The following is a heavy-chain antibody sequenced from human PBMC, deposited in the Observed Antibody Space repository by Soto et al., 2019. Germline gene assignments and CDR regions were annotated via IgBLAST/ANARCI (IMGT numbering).Heavy chain of an antibody. D-gene: IGHD5-18*01. CDR1: GGTFSSNA. CDR2: IIPIFGTA. CDR3: ATVGRGYKSEPRFYFEF. Sequence: QVQLVQSGAEVKKPGSSVKVTCKASGGTFSSNAISWVRQAPGQGLEWMGGIIPIFGTAHYAQKFQGRVTITADASTSTASTELSRLKTEDTAVYYFATVGRGYKSEPRFYFEFWGQGTLVTVSS. V-gene: IGHV1-69*12. J-gene: IGHJ4*02.